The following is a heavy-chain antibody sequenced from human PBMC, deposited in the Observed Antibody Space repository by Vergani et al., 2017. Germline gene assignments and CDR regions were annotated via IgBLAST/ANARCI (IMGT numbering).Heavy chain of an antibody. CDR3: ARSSGWYDY. J-gene: IGHJ4*02. V-gene: IGHV1-46*01. Sequence: QVQLVQSGAEVKKPGASVKVSCKASGYTFTNSYMHWVRQAPGQGLAWMGIINPSGGSTSYAQKFQGRVTMTRDTSTSTVYMELSSLRSEDTAMYYCARSSGWYDYWGQGTLVTVSS. CDR2: INPSGGST. D-gene: IGHD6-19*01. CDR1: GYTFTNSY.